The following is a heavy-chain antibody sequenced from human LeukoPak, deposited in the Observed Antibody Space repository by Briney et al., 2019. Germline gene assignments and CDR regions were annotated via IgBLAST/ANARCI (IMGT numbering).Heavy chain of an antibody. D-gene: IGHD3-22*01. CDR1: GVSISSGDYY. J-gene: IGHJ4*02. V-gene: IGHV4-30-4*01. Sequence: PSQTLSLTCTVSGVSISSGDYYWSWIRQPPGKGLEWIGYIYYSGSTYYNPSLKSRVTISVDTSKNQFSLKLNSVTAADTAVYYCARNAVPYDSSGYYGDWGQGTLVTVSS. CDR3: ARNAVPYDSSGYYGD. CDR2: IYYSGST.